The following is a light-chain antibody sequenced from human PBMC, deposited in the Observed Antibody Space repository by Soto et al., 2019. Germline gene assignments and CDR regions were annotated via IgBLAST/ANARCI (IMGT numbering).Light chain of an antibody. CDR2: EDN. Sequence: NFMLTQPHSVSESPGKTVTISCTRSSGSIASNYMQWYQQRPGSAPVALIYEDNQRPSGVPDRFSGSIDSSSNSASLTISGVKSEDEADYYCQSYDRNSVVFGGGTKVTVL. J-gene: IGLJ2*01. CDR3: QSYDRNSVV. V-gene: IGLV6-57*04. CDR1: SGSIASNY.